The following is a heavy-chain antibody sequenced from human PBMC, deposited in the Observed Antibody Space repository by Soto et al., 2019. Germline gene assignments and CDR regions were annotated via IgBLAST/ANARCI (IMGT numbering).Heavy chain of an antibody. CDR1: GYTFTGYY. CDR3: AGGSSTQYFQY. Sequence: GASVKVPCKASGYTFTGYYMHWVRQAPGQGLEWMGWINPTSGGTNYAQKFQGWVTMTRDASISTAYMELSRLKSDDTAVYYCAGGSSTQYFQYWGQGTLVTVSS. J-gene: IGHJ1*01. CDR2: INPTSGGT. V-gene: IGHV1-2*04. D-gene: IGHD6-19*01.